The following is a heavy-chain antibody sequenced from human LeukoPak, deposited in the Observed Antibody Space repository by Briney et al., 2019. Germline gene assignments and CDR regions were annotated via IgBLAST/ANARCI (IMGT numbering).Heavy chain of an antibody. CDR2: ISYDGSNK. V-gene: IGHV3-30*04. D-gene: IGHD3-3*01. CDR3: ARGDFWSGYYPYYYYYYGMDV. Sequence: GGSLRLSCAASGFTFSSHAMHWVRQAPGKGLEWVAVISYDGSNKYYADSVKGRFTISRDNSKNTLYLQMNSLRAEDTAVYYCARGDFWSGYYPYYYYYYGMDVWGQGTTVTVSS. CDR1: GFTFSSHA. J-gene: IGHJ6*02.